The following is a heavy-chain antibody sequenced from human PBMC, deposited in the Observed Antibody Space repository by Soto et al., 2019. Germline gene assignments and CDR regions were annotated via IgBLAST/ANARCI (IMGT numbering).Heavy chain of an antibody. CDR3: AKEPYSSGWYSGRYYFDY. Sequence: EVQLLESGGGLVQPGGSLRLSCAASGFTFSSYAMSWVRQAPGKGLEWVSAISGSGGSTYYADSVKGRFTISRDNSKNTLYLQMNSLRAEDTAVYYCAKEPYSSGWYSGRYYFDYWGQGTLVTVSS. CDR1: GFTFSSYA. J-gene: IGHJ4*02. D-gene: IGHD6-19*01. CDR2: ISGSGGST. V-gene: IGHV3-23*01.